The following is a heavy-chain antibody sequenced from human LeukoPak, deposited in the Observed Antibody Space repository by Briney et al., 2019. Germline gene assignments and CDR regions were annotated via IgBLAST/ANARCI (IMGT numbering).Heavy chain of an antibody. CDR1: GGSISSGGYS. D-gene: IGHD1-7*01. J-gene: IGHJ3*02. Sequence: SQTLSLTCAVSGGSISSGGYSWSWIRQPPGKGLEWIGYIYHSGSTYYNPSLKSRVTISVDRSKNQFSLKLSSVTAADTAVYYCGTGITGTPFAFDIWGQGTMVTVSS. CDR2: IYHSGST. CDR3: GTGITGTPFAFDI. V-gene: IGHV4-30-2*01.